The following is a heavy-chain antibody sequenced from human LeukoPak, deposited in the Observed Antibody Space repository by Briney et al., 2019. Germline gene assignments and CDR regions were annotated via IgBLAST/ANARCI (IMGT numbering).Heavy chain of an antibody. CDR3: ATDRIWFGELVFDY. CDR1: GYTFTSYD. D-gene: IGHD3-10*01. Sequence: ASVKVSCKASGYTFTSYDINWVRQATGQGLEWMGWMNPNSGNTGYAQKFQGRVTMTEDTSTDTAYMELSSLRSEDTAVYYCATDRIWFGELVFDYWGQGTLVTVSS. J-gene: IGHJ4*02. CDR2: MNPNSGNT. V-gene: IGHV1-8*01.